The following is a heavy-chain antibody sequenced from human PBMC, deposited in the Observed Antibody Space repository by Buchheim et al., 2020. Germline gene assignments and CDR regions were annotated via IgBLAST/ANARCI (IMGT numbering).Heavy chain of an antibody. Sequence: QVQLVESGGGVVLPGRSLRLSCAASGFTFSSYAMHWVRQAPGKGLEWVAVISYDGSNKYYADSVKGRFTISRDNSKNTLYLQMNSLRAEDTAVYYCARGLFDYWGQGTL. V-gene: IGHV3-30*04. CDR1: GFTFSSYA. CDR2: ISYDGSNK. J-gene: IGHJ4*02. CDR3: ARGLFDY.